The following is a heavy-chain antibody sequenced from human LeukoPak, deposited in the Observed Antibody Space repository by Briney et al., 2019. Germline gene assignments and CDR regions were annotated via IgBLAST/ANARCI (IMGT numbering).Heavy chain of an antibody. Sequence: PGGSLSLSCAASRFTLSSYAMSWVRQAPGTALEWVSAISGSGGSTYYAGSVKGPFTISRDNSKNPLYLQMNSLRAEDTAVYYCAKGPFWSGRKYYYMDVWGKGTTVTVSS. J-gene: IGHJ6*03. CDR2: ISGSGGST. CDR1: RFTLSSYA. V-gene: IGHV3-23*01. D-gene: IGHD3-3*01. CDR3: AKGPFWSGRKYYYMDV.